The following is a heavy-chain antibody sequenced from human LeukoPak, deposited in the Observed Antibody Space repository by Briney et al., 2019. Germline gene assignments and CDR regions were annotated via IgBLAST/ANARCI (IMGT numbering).Heavy chain of an antibody. V-gene: IGHV1-18*01. Sequence: ASVKVSCKASRYTFTSHGISWGRQAPGQGLEGMVWISAYNGNTNYAQKLQGRVTMTTDTSTSTAYMELRSLRSDDTAVYYCARLYYDSSGYPTLYFDYWGQGTLVTVSS. CDR1: RYTFTSHG. CDR3: ARLYYDSSGYPTLYFDY. CDR2: ISAYNGNT. J-gene: IGHJ4*02. D-gene: IGHD3-22*01.